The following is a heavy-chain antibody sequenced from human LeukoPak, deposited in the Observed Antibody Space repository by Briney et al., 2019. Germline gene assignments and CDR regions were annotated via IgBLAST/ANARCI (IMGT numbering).Heavy chain of an antibody. Sequence: GASVKVSCKASGYTFTSYGISWVRQAPGQGLEWMGWISAYNGNTNYAQKLQGRVTMTTDTSTSTAYMELRSLRSDDTAVYYCARESHFSGSFPFDYWGQGTLVTVPS. D-gene: IGHD1-26*01. CDR3: ARESHFSGSFPFDY. CDR2: ISAYNGNT. J-gene: IGHJ4*02. CDR1: GYTFTSYG. V-gene: IGHV1-18*01.